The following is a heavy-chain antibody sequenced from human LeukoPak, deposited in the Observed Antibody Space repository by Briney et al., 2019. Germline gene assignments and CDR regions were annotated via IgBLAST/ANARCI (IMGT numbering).Heavy chain of an antibody. V-gene: IGHV3-66*01. CDR3: AKDRRAGSYDY. CDR1: GFTVSSNY. CDR2: IYSGGST. Sequence: GGSLRLSCAASGFTVSSNYMSWVRQAPGKGLEWGSAIYSGGSTYYADSVKGRFTISRDNSNNTLFLQMNSLRAEDTAVYYCAKDRRAGSYDYWGQGTLVTVSS. D-gene: IGHD3-10*01. J-gene: IGHJ4*02.